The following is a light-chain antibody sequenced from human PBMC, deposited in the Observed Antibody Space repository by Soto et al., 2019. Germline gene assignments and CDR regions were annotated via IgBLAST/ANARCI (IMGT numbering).Light chain of an antibody. V-gene: IGLV2-14*01. CDR2: DVS. CDR3: SSYTSSNTVV. CDR1: SNDVGGYNY. Sequence: QSALTQPASVSGSPGQSIVISCTGTSNDVGGYNYVSWYQQHPGKAPKLMIYDVSARPSGVSNRFSGSKSDNTASLTISGLQAEDEADYYCSSYTSSNTVVFGGGTKVTVL. J-gene: IGLJ2*01.